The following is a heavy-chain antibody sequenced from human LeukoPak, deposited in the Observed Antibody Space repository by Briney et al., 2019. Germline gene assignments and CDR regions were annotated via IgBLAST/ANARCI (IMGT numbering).Heavy chain of an antibody. Sequence: SETLSLTCTVSGGSISSYSWSWIRQPPGKGLEWIGYISYSGSTNYNPSVKSRVTISVDRSKNQFSLKLSSVTAADTAVYYCARGGSTVTTDYWGQGTLVTVSS. CDR2: ISYSGST. V-gene: IGHV4-59*01. J-gene: IGHJ4*02. D-gene: IGHD4-17*01. CDR3: ARGGSTVTTDY. CDR1: GGSISSYS.